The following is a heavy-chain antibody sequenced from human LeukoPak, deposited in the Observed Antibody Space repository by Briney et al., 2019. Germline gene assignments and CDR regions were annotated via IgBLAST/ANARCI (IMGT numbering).Heavy chain of an antibody. V-gene: IGHV4-59*01. D-gene: IGHD5-18*01. CDR2: IYYSGST. J-gene: IGHJ4*02. CDR1: GGSISSYY. CDR3: ARGGYSYGYGY. Sequence: PSETLSLTCTVSGGSISSYYWSWIRQPPGKELEWIGYIYYSGSTKYNPSLKSRVTISVDTSKNQFSLKVSSVTAADTAVYYCARGGYSYGYGYWGQGTLVTVSS.